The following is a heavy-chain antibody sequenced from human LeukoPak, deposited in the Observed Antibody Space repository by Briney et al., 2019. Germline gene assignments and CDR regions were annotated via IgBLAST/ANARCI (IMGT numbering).Heavy chain of an antibody. V-gene: IGHV3-9*01. CDR3: AGSWYFDY. CDR1: GFTFDDYA. Sequence: GRSLRLSCAASGFTFDDYAMHWVRQAPGKGLEWVSGISWNSGSIGYADSVKGRFTISRDNAKNSLYLQMNSLRAEDTALYYCAGSWYFDYWGQGTLLTVSS. CDR2: ISWNSGSI. D-gene: IGHD6-13*01. J-gene: IGHJ4*02.